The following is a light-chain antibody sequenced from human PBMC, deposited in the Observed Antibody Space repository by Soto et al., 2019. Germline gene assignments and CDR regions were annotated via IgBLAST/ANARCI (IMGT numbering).Light chain of an antibody. CDR1: QSVSSSY. Sequence: EIVFTQSPGTLSLSPGERATLSCRASQSVSSSYLAWYQQKPGQAPRLLIYGASSRATGIPDRFSGGGSGTDFTLTISRLEPEDFAVYYCQQYGSSGTFGQGTKVDIK. CDR2: GAS. CDR3: QQYGSSGT. V-gene: IGKV3-20*01. J-gene: IGKJ1*01.